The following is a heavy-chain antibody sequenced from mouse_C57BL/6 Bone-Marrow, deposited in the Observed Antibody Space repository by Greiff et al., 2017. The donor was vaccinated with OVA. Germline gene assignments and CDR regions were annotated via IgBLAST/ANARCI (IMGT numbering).Heavy chain of an antibody. Sequence: QVQLKQPGAELVKPGASVKLSCKASGYTFTSYWMHWVKQRPGQGLEWIGMIHPNSGSTNYNEKFKSKATLTVDKSSSTAYMQLSSLTSEDSAVYYCARGGGLLSWFAYWGQGTLVTVSA. CDR3: ARGGGLLSWFAY. J-gene: IGHJ3*01. CDR2: IHPNSGST. V-gene: IGHV1-64*01. D-gene: IGHD2-3*01. CDR1: GYTFTSYW.